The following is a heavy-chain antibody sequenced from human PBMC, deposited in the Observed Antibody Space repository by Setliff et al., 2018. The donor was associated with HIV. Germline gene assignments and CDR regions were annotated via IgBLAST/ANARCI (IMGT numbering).Heavy chain of an antibody. CDR1: DYTLTTYW. D-gene: IGHD6-13*01. CDR3: ARRDGRSMNAFQI. Sequence: PGESLKISCKALDYTLTTYWIGWVRQMPGGGLEWMGIIYPDDSNIRYNPSFQNQVTISADKSITTAYLQLNNLKASDTATYYCARRDGRSMNAFQIWGPGTVVTVSS. CDR2: IYPDDSNI. V-gene: IGHV5-51*01. J-gene: IGHJ3*01.